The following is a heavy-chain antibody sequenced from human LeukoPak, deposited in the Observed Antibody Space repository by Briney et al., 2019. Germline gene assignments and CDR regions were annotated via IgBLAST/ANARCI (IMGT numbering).Heavy chain of an antibody. J-gene: IGHJ4*02. Sequence: SETLSLTCTVPGYSISSGFHWGWIRQPPGKGLEWIGSIHRSGSTYYNPSLKSRVTISVDTSKNQFSLKLSSVTAADTAVYYCARVNWNPDYWGQGTLVTVSS. CDR2: IHRSGST. D-gene: IGHD1-1*01. CDR1: GYSISSGFH. V-gene: IGHV4-38-2*02. CDR3: ARVNWNPDY.